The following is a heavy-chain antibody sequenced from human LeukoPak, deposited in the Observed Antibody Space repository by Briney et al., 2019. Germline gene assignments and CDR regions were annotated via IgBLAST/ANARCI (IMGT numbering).Heavy chain of an antibody. CDR2: IYYSGST. CDR1: GASLNSGGYY. CDR3: AREGWDL. D-gene: IGHD2-15*01. Sequence: NPSETLSLTCTVCGASLNSGGYYWNWIRQPPGKEPEWIGYIYYSGSTNYNRSLKSRVTISVDTSKNQFSLKLTSVTAADTAVYYCAREGWDLWGRGTLVTVSS. V-gene: IGHV4-61*08. J-gene: IGHJ2*01.